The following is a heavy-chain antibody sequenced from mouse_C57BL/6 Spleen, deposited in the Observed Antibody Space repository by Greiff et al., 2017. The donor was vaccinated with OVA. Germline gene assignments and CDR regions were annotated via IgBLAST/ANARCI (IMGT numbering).Heavy chain of an antibody. CDR3: ARYDGYPWYFDV. V-gene: IGHV1-22*01. CDR1: GYTFTDYN. D-gene: IGHD2-3*01. Sequence: VQLQQSGPELVKPGASVKMSCKASGYTFTDYNMHWVKQSHGKSLEWIGYINPNNGGTSYNQKFKGKATLTVNKSSSTAYMELRSLTSEDSAVYYCARYDGYPWYFDVWGTGTTVTVSS. CDR2: INPNNGGT. J-gene: IGHJ1*03.